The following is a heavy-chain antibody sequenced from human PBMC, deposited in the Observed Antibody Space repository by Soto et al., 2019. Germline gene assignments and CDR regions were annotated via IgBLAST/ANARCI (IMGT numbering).Heavy chain of an antibody. Sequence: GASLRLSCAASGFTFSDYYMSWIRQAPGKGLEWVSYISSSGSTIYYADSVKGRFTISRDNAKNSLYLQMNSLRAEDTAVYYCARDPSIAAADNWGQGTLVTVSS. D-gene: IGHD6-13*01. J-gene: IGHJ4*02. CDR3: ARDPSIAAADN. CDR1: GFTFSDYY. CDR2: ISSSGSTI. V-gene: IGHV3-11*01.